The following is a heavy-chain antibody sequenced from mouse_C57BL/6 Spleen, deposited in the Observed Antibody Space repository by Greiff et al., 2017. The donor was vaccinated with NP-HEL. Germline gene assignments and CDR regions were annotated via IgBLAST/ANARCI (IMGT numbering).Heavy chain of an antibody. V-gene: IGHV5-17*01. CDR1: GFTFSDYG. J-gene: IGHJ4*01. CDR3: ARKESYFYAMDY. CDR2: ISSGSSTI. Sequence: EVQLVESGGGLVKPGGSLKLSCAASGFTFSDYGMHWVRQAPEKGLEWVAYISSGSSTIYYADTVKGRFTISRDNAKNTLFLQMTSLRSEDTAMYYCARKESYFYAMDYWGQGTSVTVS. D-gene: IGHD3-3*01.